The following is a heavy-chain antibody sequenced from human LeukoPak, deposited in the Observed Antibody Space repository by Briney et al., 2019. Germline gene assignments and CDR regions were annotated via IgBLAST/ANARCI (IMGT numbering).Heavy chain of an antibody. D-gene: IGHD2-2*01. Sequence: GGSLRLSCAASGFTFDDYSMHWVRQAPGKGLEWVSGISWNSGSIGYADSVKGRFTISRDNSKNTLYLQMNSLRAEDTAVYYCAKDHQDIVVVPAATAYYYGMDVWGQGTTVTVSS. V-gene: IGHV3-9*01. CDR3: AKDHQDIVVVPAATAYYYGMDV. J-gene: IGHJ6*02. CDR2: ISWNSGSI. CDR1: GFTFDDYS.